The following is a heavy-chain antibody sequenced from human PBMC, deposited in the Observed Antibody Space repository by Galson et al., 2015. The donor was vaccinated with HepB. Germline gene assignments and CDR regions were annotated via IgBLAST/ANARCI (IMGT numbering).Heavy chain of an antibody. V-gene: IGHV3-48*02. CDR1: GFTFSTYG. D-gene: IGHD1-1*01. Sequence: SLRLSCAASGFTFSTYGMTWVRQAPGKGLEWVSYIGNTGATYYADSVKGRFTNSRDTAKNSVFLQMNSLRDEDTAVYYCARVGSGWNPVDYWGQGTLVTVSS. J-gene: IGHJ4*02. CDR2: IGNTGAT. CDR3: ARVGSGWNPVDY.